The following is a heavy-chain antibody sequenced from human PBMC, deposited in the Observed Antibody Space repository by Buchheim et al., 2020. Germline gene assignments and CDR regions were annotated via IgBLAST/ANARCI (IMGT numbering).Heavy chain of an antibody. V-gene: IGHV3-30*18. CDR2: ISYAGSNK. D-gene: IGHD2-8*01. Sequence: QVQLVESGGGVVQPGRSLRLSCAASGFTFSSYGMHWVRQAPGKGLEWVAVISYAGSNKYYADSVKGRFTISRDNSKNTLYLQMNSLRAEDTAVYYCAKEGVYARRVFDYWGQGTL. J-gene: IGHJ4*02. CDR1: GFTFSSYG. CDR3: AKEGVYARRVFDY.